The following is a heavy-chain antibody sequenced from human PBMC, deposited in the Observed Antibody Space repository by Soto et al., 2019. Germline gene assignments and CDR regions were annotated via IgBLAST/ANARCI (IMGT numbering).Heavy chain of an antibody. D-gene: IGHD3-10*01. J-gene: IGHJ2*01. CDR2: IYYSGST. CDR3: ARSRGRSNNWYFDL. Sequence: PSESLSLTWIVCGGSISSYYWSWFRQPPEKGLEWIGYIYYSGSTNYNPSLKSRVTISVDTSKNQFSLKLSSVTAAHTAVYYCARSRGRSNNWYFDLCGRGTLVTVSS. CDR1: GGSISSYY. V-gene: IGHV4-59*01.